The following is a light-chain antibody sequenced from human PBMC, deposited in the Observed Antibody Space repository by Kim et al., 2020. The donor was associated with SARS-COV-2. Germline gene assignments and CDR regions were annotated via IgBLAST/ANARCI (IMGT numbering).Light chain of an antibody. CDR3: HQYYINPLT. CDR1: QGISSY. CDR2: GAS. Sequence: ASVGDRVTITCRASQGISSYLAWSQQKPGKAPKSLIYGASTLQSGVPSRFSGGGSGTGFTLTITNLQPEDFATYYCHQYYINPLTFGGGTKVDIK. J-gene: IGKJ4*01. V-gene: IGKV1-16*01.